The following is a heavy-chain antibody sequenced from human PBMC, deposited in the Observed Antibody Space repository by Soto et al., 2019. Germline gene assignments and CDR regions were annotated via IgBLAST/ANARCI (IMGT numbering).Heavy chain of an antibody. CDR1: GFTXSPYE. Sequence: GXSXRLSCGACGFTXSPYEMNCVRQAAGKGLEWISYISSSGSTIHYSYSVKGRFSISRDNAKKSLFLQMNSLRAEDTAVYYCVREAPCSNGVCQFDYWGRGTLVTVSS. D-gene: IGHD2-8*01. V-gene: IGHV3-48*03. CDR3: VREAPCSNGVCQFDY. CDR2: ISSSGSTI. J-gene: IGHJ4*02.